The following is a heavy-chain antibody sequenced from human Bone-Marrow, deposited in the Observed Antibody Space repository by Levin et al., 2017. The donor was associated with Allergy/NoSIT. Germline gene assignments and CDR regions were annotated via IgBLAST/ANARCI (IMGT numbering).Heavy chain of an antibody. V-gene: IGHV3-53*01. CDR3: ARYYYGSGSYPAFDI. D-gene: IGHD3-10*01. CDR2: IYSGGST. Sequence: PGGSLRLSCAASGFTVSSNYMSWVRQAPGKGLEWVSVIYSGGSTYYADSVKGRFTISRDNSKNTLYLQMNSLRAEDTAVYYCARYYYGSGSYPAFDIWGQGTMVTVSS. CDR1: GFTVSSNY. J-gene: IGHJ3*02.